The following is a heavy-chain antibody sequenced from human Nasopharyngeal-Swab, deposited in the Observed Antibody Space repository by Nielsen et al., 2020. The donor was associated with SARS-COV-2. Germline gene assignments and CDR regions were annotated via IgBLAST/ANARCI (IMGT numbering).Heavy chain of an antibody. Sequence: GESLKISCAASGFTFSDYYMSWIRQAPGKGLEWVSYISSSGSTISYADSVKGRFTISRDNAKNSLYLQMNSLRAEDTAVYYCARDARGKIVGATKEDYWGQGTLVTVSS. CDR3: ARDARGKIVGATKEDY. J-gene: IGHJ4*02. CDR1: GFTFSDYY. V-gene: IGHV3-11*04. D-gene: IGHD1-26*01. CDR2: ISSSGSTI.